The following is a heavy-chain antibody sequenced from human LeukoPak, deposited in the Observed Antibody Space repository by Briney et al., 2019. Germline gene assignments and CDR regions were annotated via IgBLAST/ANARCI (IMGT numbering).Heavy chain of an antibody. Sequence: SETLSFTCSVSAGSISSNYWSWLRQPPGQGLEWIGYLYNSGSTYYNPSLKSRITISADTSKNQLSLRLESVTAADTAVYYCAGSATGTHAEIGYWGQGTLVTVSS. J-gene: IGHJ4*02. CDR1: AGSISSNY. CDR2: LYNSGST. D-gene: IGHD1-1*01. V-gene: IGHV4-59*01. CDR3: AGSATGTHAEIGY.